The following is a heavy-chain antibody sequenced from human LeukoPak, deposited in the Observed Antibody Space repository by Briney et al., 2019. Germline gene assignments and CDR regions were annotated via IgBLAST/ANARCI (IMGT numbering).Heavy chain of an antibody. V-gene: IGHV3-7*01. CDR3: ARDRYRFLEWLLPVDY. Sequence: GGSLRLSCAASGFTFISYWMSWVRQAPGKGLEGVANIKQDGSEKYYVDSVKGRFTISRDNAKNSLYLQMNSLRAEDTAVYYCARDRYRFLEWLLPVDYWGQGTLVTVSS. D-gene: IGHD3-3*01. CDR1: GFTFISYW. CDR2: IKQDGSEK. J-gene: IGHJ4*02.